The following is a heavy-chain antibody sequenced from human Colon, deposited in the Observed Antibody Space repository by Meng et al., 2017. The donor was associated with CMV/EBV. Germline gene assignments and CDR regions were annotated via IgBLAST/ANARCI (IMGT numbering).Heavy chain of an antibody. CDR2: ISSSSSYI. D-gene: IGHD2-8*01. Sequence: GESLKISCAASGFTFSSYSMNWVRQAPGKGLEWVSSISSSSSYIYYADLVKGRFTISRDNAKNSLYLQMNSLRAEDTAVYYCAKYAKGVRSGNIYAMDVWGQGTTVTVSS. V-gene: IGHV3-21*04. CDR1: GFTFSSYS. J-gene: IGHJ6*01. CDR3: AKYAKGVRSGNIYAMDV.